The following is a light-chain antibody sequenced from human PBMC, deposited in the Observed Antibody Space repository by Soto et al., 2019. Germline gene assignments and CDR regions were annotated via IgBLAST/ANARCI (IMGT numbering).Light chain of an antibody. J-gene: IGKJ2*01. CDR1: PNIVTF. CDR3: QQSHSTPPT. CDR2: EAS. Sequence: DIHMAQSPPSLSASVGDGVTITCRASPNIVTFLNWYQQKAGKAPSLLIYEASHLQSGVPFRFFGSGSGTDFTLTIDNLQHEDSATYYCQQSHSTPPTFGPGTKLEIK. V-gene: IGKV1-39*01.